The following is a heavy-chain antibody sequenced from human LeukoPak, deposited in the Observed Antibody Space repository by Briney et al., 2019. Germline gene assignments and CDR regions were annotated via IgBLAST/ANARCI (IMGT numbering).Heavy chain of an antibody. CDR2: VNHSGRT. Sequence: SETLSLTCAVCGGSFSGYFWSWIRQPPGKGLEWIGEVNHSGRTNYNPSLKSRVTISVDPSKNQFSLNLRSVTAADTAVYYCARGQFQRDYWGQGTLVTVSS. J-gene: IGHJ4*02. CDR3: ARGQFQRDY. CDR1: GGSFSGYF. V-gene: IGHV4-34*01.